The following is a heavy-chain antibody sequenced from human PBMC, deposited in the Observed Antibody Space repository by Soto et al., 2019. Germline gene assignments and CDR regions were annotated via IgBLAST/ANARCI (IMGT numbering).Heavy chain of an antibody. J-gene: IGHJ4*02. CDR1: GFPFTNYW. Sequence: PGGSLRLSCAASGFPFTNYWMNWVRQTPGKGLMWVSRISPDGSDVGYADSVEGRFTVSRDNAKNTLYLQMHSLRAEDAAMYYCARSQNPWAAAAGSTFDYWGQGTLVTVSS. D-gene: IGHD6-13*01. V-gene: IGHV3-74*01. CDR2: ISPDGSDV. CDR3: ARSQNPWAAAAGSTFDY.